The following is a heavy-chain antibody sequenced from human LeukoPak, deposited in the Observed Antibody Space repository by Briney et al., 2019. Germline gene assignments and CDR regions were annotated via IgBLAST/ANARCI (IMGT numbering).Heavy chain of an antibody. V-gene: IGHV3-15*01. CDR3: PTGDYGGKRQALDLDY. CDR2: IKTKADGGKI. CDR1: GFTLSNAW. Sequence: GGSLRLSCPASGFTLSNAWMSWVRDAPGNGLECVGRIKTKADGGKIAYAAPVQGRFTISRGDSKNTLYLQMNSLKPEDTAVYYCPTGDYGGKRQALDLDYWGQGPLVSVSS. D-gene: IGHD4-23*01. J-gene: IGHJ4*02.